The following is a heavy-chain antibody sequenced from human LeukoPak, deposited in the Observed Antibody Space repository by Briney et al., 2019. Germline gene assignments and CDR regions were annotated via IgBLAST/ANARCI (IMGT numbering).Heavy chain of an antibody. J-gene: IGHJ6*02. V-gene: IGHV5-51*01. CDR3: ARRAYCNGDCTRHYSYYYSMDV. D-gene: IGHD2-21*02. CDR2: IYPGSSDT. CDR1: GYSFANYW. Sequence: GESLKISCKGSGYSFANYWIGWVRQMPGKGLEWMGIIYPGSSDTRYSPTFQGQVTISADKSISTAYLQWSSLKASDTAMYYCARRAYCNGDCTRHYSYYYSMDVWGQGTTVTVSS.